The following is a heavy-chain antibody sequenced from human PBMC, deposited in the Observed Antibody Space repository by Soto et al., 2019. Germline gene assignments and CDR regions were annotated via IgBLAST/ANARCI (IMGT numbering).Heavy chain of an antibody. CDR1: GFTFSSYW. V-gene: IGHV3-74*01. D-gene: IGHD3-10*01. CDR3: TRDIGGKGAY. CDR2: IDEYGSTI. J-gene: IGHJ4*02. Sequence: EVQLVESGGGLVQPGGSLRLSCAASGFTFSSYWMHWVRQVQGQGILWVSRIDEYGSTINYADSVKGRFTISRDNARNTLYLEMNSLRAEDTDLYYCTRDIGGKGAYWGPGPLVTFSS.